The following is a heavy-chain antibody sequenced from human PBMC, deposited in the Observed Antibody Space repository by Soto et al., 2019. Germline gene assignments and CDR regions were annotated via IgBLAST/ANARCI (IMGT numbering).Heavy chain of an antibody. CDR2: ISLYSDGT. D-gene: IGHD2-2*01. J-gene: IGHJ5*02. V-gene: IGHV1-18*01. CDR1: GYTFSNYG. CDR3: ARVVPGAEAWFGP. Sequence: ASVKVSCKTSGYTFSNYGITWVRQAPGQPLEWLGWISLYSDGTNYAQKSQGRVSMTTDTSTTTAYMELRSLRSDGTAAYYCARVVPGAEAWFGPRGQGTLVTVSS.